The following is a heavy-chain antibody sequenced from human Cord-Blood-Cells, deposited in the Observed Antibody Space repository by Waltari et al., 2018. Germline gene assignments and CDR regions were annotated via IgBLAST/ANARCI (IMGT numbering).Heavy chain of an antibody. CDR3: ARGFNWGSDYFDY. Sequence: VQLQQWGAGLLKPSETLSLSCAGYGGSFSGYSWSWICQPPGKGLEWIGEINHSGSTNYNPSLKSRVTISVDTSKNQFSLKLSSVTAADTAVYYCARGFNWGSDYFDYWGQGTLVTVSS. CDR1: GGSFSGYS. J-gene: IGHJ4*02. V-gene: IGHV4-34*01. D-gene: IGHD7-27*01. CDR2: INHSGST.